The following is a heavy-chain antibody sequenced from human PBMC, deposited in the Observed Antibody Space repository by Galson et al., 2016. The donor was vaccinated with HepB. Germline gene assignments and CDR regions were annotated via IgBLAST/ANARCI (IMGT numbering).Heavy chain of an antibody. V-gene: IGHV3-33*01. Sequence: SLRLSCAASGFTFSNSAMHWVRPAPGKGLEWVAVIWYDGRNKYYADSVQGRFTISRDNSENTLYLQMNSLRVDDTAVFYCQGERKEDCDGGKFKSVYFDYWGQGTLVIVSS. CDR1: GFTFSNSA. CDR2: IWYDGRNK. CDR3: QGERKEDCDGGKFKSVYFDY. J-gene: IGHJ4*02. D-gene: IGHD2-15*01.